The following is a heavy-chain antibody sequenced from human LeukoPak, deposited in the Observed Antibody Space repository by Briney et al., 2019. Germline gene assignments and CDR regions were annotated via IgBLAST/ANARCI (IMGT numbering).Heavy chain of an antibody. J-gene: IGHJ3*02. CDR3: TRDQAGAFDI. CDR2: ISDDGSST. V-gene: IGHV3-74*01. D-gene: IGHD3-10*01. Sequence: GGSLRLSCTTSGFTFRTYWMHWVRQAPGKGPVWVSRISDDGSSTSYADSVKGRFTTSRDNAKNTLYLQMSSLRAEDTVLYYCTRDQAGAFDIWGQGTLVTVSS. CDR1: GFTFRTYW.